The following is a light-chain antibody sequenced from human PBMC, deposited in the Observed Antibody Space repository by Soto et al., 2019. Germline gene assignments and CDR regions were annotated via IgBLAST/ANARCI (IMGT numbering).Light chain of an antibody. CDR3: QQRSDWPST. Sequence: DIVLTQSPATLSLSPGERATLSCRASQSVSSYLAWYQQKPGQAPRLLIYDASNRASGIPARFSGSGSGTDFTLTISSLEPGDFAVYYCQQRSDWPSTFGGGTKVEIK. J-gene: IGKJ4*01. CDR2: DAS. V-gene: IGKV3-11*01. CDR1: QSVSSY.